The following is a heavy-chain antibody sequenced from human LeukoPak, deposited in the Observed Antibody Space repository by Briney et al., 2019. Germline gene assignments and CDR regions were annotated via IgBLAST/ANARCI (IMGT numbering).Heavy chain of an antibody. Sequence: GGSLRLSCAASGFTFSSYAMRWVRQGPGKGLEWVSAISGSGGSTYYADSVKGRFTISRDNSKNTLYLQMNSLRAEDTAVYYCAKDMYYYDSSGSFDYWGQGTLVTVSS. V-gene: IGHV3-23*01. CDR2: ISGSGGST. J-gene: IGHJ4*02. CDR1: GFTFSSYA. D-gene: IGHD3-22*01. CDR3: AKDMYYYDSSGSFDY.